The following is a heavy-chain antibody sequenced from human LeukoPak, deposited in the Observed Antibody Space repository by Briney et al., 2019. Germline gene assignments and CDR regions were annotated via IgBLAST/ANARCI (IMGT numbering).Heavy chain of an antibody. J-gene: IGHJ4*02. CDR2: IIPIFGTA. CDR3: ARVTYWRAGTRVHFDY. CDR1: GGTFSSYA. V-gene: IGHV1-69*06. Sequence: ASVKVSCKASGGTFSSYAISWVRQAPGQGLEWMGGIIPIFGTANYAQKFQGRVTITADKSTSTAYMELSSLRSEDTAVYYCARVTYWRAGTRVHFDYWGQGTLVTVSS. D-gene: IGHD6-19*01.